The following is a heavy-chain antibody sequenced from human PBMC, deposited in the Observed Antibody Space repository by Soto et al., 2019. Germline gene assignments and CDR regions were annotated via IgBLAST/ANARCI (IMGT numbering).Heavy chain of an antibody. D-gene: IGHD6-13*01. CDR2: MIPIFGTA. CDR1: GGTFSSYA. CDR3: AKDLAAAGTAQALDAFDI. J-gene: IGHJ3*02. Sequence: SVKVSCKASGGTFSSYAISWVRQAPGQGLEWMGGMIPIFGTANYAQKFQGRVTITADESTSTAYMELSSLRSEDTAVYYCAKDLAAAGTAQALDAFDIWGQGTMVTVSS. V-gene: IGHV1-69*13.